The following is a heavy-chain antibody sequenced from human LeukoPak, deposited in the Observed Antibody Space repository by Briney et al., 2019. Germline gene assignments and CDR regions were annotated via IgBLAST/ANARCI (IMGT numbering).Heavy chain of an antibody. CDR2: ISYDGSNK. CDR3: ARVGWFGEYLYYFDY. V-gene: IGHV3-30*04. CDR1: GFTSSSYA. J-gene: IGHJ4*02. D-gene: IGHD3-10*01. Sequence: GRSLRLSCAASGFTSSSYAMHWVRQAPGKGLEWVAVISYDGSNKYYADSVKGRFTISRDNSKNTLYLQMNSLRAEDTAVYYCARVGWFGEYLYYFDYWGQGTLVTVSS.